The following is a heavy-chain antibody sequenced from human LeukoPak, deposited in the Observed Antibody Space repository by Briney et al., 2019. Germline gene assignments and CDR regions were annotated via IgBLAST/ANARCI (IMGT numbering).Heavy chain of an antibody. J-gene: IGHJ6*03. CDR2: MPFDGSHI. D-gene: IGHD3-16*01. CDR3: ARGGTYYYQYYYMDV. CDR1: QFTFSSHA. V-gene: IGHV3-30*01. Sequence: GGSLRLSCAASQFTFSSHAMNWVRQAPGKGLDWVAVMPFDGSHIYYADSVKGRFTISRDNSNNTLFLQMNSLNADDTAVYYCARGGTYYYQYYYMDVWGKGTTVTVSS.